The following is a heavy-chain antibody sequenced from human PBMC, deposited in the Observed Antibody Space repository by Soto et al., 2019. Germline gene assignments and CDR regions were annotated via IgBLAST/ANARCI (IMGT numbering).Heavy chain of an antibody. CDR2: ISYDGSNK. D-gene: IGHD4-17*01. CDR3: AKEGGDYVEGPVFGY. Sequence: QVQLVESGGGVVQPGRSLRLSCAASGFTFSSYGMHWVRQAPGKGLEWVAVISYDGSNKYYADSVKGRFIISRDNSKNTLYLQMNSLRAEDTAVYYCAKEGGDYVEGPVFGYWGQGTLVTVSS. J-gene: IGHJ4*02. V-gene: IGHV3-30*18. CDR1: GFTFSSYG.